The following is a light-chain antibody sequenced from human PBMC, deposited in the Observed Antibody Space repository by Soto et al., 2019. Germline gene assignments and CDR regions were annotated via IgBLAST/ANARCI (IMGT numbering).Light chain of an antibody. V-gene: IGKV1-5*03. CDR1: QTISSW. Sequence: DIQMTQSPSTLSGSVGDRVTITCRASQTISSWLAWYQQKPGKAPKLLIYKASTLKSGVPSRFSGSGSGTEFTLTISSLQSEDFALYYCQQYNNWPLFGGGTKVDIK. CDR2: KAS. CDR3: QQYNNWPL. J-gene: IGKJ4*01.